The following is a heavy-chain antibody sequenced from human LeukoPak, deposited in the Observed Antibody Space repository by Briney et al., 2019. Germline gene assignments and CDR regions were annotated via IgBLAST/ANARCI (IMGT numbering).Heavy chain of an antibody. CDR2: VRSKADGGTT. J-gene: IGHJ4*02. D-gene: IGHD3-10*01. CDR3: TGGDIQLWHPFDS. V-gene: IGHV3-49*04. Sequence: GGCLRLSCTASGFTFGDYAMSWVRQAPGKGMEWVGFVRSKADGGTTEYAASVKGRFTISRDDSKSIAYLQMNSLKTEDTAVYYFTGGDIQLWHPFDSWGQGTLVTVSS. CDR1: GFTFGDYA.